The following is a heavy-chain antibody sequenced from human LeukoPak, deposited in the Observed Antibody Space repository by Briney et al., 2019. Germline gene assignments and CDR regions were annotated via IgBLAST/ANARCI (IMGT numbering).Heavy chain of an antibody. V-gene: IGHV3-7*01. Sequence: GGSLRLSCAASGFTLNMYWMSWVHQAPGKGLEWVANIKQDGSEKYYVDSVKGRFTISRDNAKKSLYLQMNSLRAEDTAVYYCAELGITMIGGVWGKGTTVTISS. J-gene: IGHJ6*04. CDR3: AELGITMIGGV. D-gene: IGHD3-10*01. CDR2: IKQDGSEK. CDR1: GFTLNMYW.